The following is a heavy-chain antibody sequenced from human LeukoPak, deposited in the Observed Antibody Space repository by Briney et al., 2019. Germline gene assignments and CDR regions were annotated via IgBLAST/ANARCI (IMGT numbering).Heavy chain of an antibody. CDR1: GYTFTSYY. CDR2: INPSGGST. V-gene: IGHV1-46*01. D-gene: IGHD2-15*01. J-gene: IGHJ4*02. CDR3: ARVCCSGGSCDTFDY. Sequence: GASVKVSCKASGYTFTSYYMHWVRQAPGQGLEWMGIINPSGGSTSYAQKFQGRVTMIRDTSTSTVYMELSSLRSEDTAVYYCARVCCSGGSCDTFDYWGQGTLVTVSS.